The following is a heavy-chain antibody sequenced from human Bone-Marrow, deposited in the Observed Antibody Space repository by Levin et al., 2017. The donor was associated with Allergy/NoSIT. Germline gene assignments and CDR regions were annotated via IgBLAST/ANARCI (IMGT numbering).Heavy chain of an antibody. CDR2: IRNKANGYTI. J-gene: IGHJ4*02. Sequence: GGSLRLSCTASGFTFSNFAMDWVRQPPGKGLEWVARIRNKANGYTIEYAPSVKGRFTVSRDDSKNSLYLQMNSLQTEDTAVYYCVRDSGRYSFDYWGQGTLVTVSS. D-gene: IGHD1-26*01. V-gene: IGHV3-72*01. CDR3: VRDSGRYSFDY. CDR1: GFTFSNFA.